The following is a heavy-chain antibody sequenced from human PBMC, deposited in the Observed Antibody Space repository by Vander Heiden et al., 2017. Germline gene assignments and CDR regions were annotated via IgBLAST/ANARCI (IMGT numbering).Heavy chain of an antibody. CDR1: GFPFSSYS. CDR3: ASRKWEQAATEY. Sequence: EVQLVESGGGLVKPGWSLRLSCAASGFPFSSYSMNWVRQAPGKGLEWVSSISSSSSYIDYSDAVKGRFTISRDNAKKSLYLNIQSMRAEDTAVCYCASRKWEQAATEYWGQGTMVTVSS. CDR2: ISSSSSYI. D-gene: IGHD1-26*01. V-gene: IGHV3-21*01. J-gene: IGHJ4*02.